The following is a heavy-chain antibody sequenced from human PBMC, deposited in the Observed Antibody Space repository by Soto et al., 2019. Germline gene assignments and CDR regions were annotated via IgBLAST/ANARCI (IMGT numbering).Heavy chain of an antibody. Sequence: ETLSLPCFVFGVSMTVAYSSWIRPRPGKTLRWIGEVDHSGTTTYHPSLQTRVSISLDTSKNQFSLRLTSAIAADTAVYYCARDMDNGAGSLAGCDYWGQGILVTVHS. CDR2: VDHSGTT. CDR1: GVSMTVAY. CDR3: ARDMDNGAGSLAGCDY. J-gene: IGHJ4*02. V-gene: IGHV4-59*01. D-gene: IGHD1-26*01.